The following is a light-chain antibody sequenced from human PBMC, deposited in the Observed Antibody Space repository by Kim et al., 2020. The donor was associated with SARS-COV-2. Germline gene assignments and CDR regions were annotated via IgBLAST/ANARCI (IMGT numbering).Light chain of an antibody. CDR3: NSRDSSGNLYV. CDR2: GKN. CDR1: SLRTYY. J-gene: IGLJ1*01. Sequence: SSELTQDPAVSVALGQTVSFTCQGDSLRTYYAGWYQQKPGQAPVLVIYGKNNRPSGIPDRFSGSSSGDTASLTITGAQAEDEADYYCNSRDSSGNLYVFVTGPKVT. V-gene: IGLV3-19*01.